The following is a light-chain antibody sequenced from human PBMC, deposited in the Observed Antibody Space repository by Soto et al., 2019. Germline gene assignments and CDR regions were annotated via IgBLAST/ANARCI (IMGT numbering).Light chain of an antibody. J-gene: IGKJ1*01. Sequence: EIVLTQSPGTLSLSPGERATLSCRASQSVSSSYLAWYQQKPGQAPRLLIYGASSRATGVPDRFSGSGSGTEFTLTITRLEPADFALYYCQQYGYSPWTFGLGTMVDVK. V-gene: IGKV3-20*01. CDR2: GAS. CDR3: QQYGYSPWT. CDR1: QSVSSSY.